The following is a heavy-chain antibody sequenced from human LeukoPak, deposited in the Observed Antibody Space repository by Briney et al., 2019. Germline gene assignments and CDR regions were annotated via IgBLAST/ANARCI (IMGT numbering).Heavy chain of an antibody. J-gene: IGHJ4*02. D-gene: IGHD2-2*01. V-gene: IGHV4-34*01. Sequence: SETLSLTCGVSGGSFSISYWSWIRQPPGKGLEWIGQIYHSGGANYNPSLRSRVTISIDTSKNQLSLRLSSVTAADTAVYYCARADCRSTSCYGRLIDYWGQGTLVTVSS. CDR2: IYHSGGA. CDR3: ARADCRSTSCYGRLIDY. CDR1: GGSFSISY.